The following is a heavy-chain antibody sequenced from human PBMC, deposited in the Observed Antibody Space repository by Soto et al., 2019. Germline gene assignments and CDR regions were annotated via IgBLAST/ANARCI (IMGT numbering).Heavy chain of an antibody. D-gene: IGHD6-13*01. CDR3: AKAGKRYSSSWYYFDY. CDR2: ISGSGGST. Sequence: GGSLRLSCAASGFTFSSYAMSWVRQAPGKGLEWVSAISGSGGSTYYADSVKGRFSISRDNSKNTLYLQMNSLRAEGTAVYYCAKAGKRYSSSWYYFDYWGQGTLVTVSS. CDR1: GFTFSSYA. J-gene: IGHJ4*02. V-gene: IGHV3-23*01.